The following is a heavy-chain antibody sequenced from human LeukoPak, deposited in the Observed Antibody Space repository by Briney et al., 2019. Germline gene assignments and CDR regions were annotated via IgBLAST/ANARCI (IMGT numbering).Heavy chain of an antibody. CDR2: INPNSGGT. V-gene: IGHV1-2*06. J-gene: IGHJ4*02. CDR3: ARAQYSSSWCYFDY. CDR1: GYTFTGYY. D-gene: IGHD6-13*01. Sequence: ASVKVSCKASGYTFTGYYMHWVRQAPGQGLEWMGRINPNSGGTNYAQKFQGRVTMTRDTSISTAYMELSRLRSDDTAVYYCARAQYSSSWCYFDYWGQGTLVTVSS.